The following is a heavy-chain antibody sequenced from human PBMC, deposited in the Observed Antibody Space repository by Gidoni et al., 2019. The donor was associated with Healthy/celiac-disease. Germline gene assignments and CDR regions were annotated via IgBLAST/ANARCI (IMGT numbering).Heavy chain of an antibody. CDR2: IYHSGST. CDR3: ARGALWGTMVRGVDAFDI. V-gene: IGHV4-30-2*01. D-gene: IGHD3-10*01. Sequence: QLQLQESGSGLVKPSQTLSLTCAVSGGSISSGGYSWSWIRQPPGKGLEWIGYIYHSGSTYYNPSLKSRVTISVDRSKNQFSLKLSSVTAADTAVYYCARGALWGTMVRGVDAFDIWGQGTMVTVSS. CDR1: GGSISSGGYS. J-gene: IGHJ3*02.